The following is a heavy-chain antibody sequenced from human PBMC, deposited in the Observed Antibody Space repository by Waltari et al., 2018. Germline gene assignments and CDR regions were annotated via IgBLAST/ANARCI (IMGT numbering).Heavy chain of an antibody. Sequence: QVQLVQSGAEVKKPGSSLKVSCKASGGTFSSYAISWVRQAPGQGLEWMGGISPNFGTANDAQKFQGRVTITTDESTSTAYMELSSLRSEDTAVYYCARDPEGRWLQPPTLYFDYWGQGTLVTVSS. CDR2: ISPNFGTA. CDR1: GGTFSSYA. D-gene: IGHD5-12*01. J-gene: IGHJ4*02. CDR3: ARDPEGRWLQPPTLYFDY. V-gene: IGHV1-69*05.